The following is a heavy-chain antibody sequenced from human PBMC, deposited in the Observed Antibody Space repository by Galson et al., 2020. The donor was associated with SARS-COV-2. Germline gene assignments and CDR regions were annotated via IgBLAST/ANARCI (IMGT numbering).Heavy chain of an antibody. D-gene: IGHD5-18*01. CDR2: INPNNRDT. Sequence: ASVKVSCKASGYTFTAYYIHWVRQAPGQGLEWMGWINPNNRDTNYAQKFQGRVTMTRDTSISIAYMELSRLRSDDTAVYYCARDGTAMVTNGFDIWGQGTMVTVSS. CDR3: ARDGTAMVTNGFDI. CDR1: GYTFTAYY. J-gene: IGHJ3*02. V-gene: IGHV1-2*02.